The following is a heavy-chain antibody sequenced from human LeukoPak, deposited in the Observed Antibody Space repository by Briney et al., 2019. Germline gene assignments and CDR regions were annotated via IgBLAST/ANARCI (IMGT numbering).Heavy chain of an antibody. CDR2: IYYSGST. D-gene: IGHD1-14*01. CDR1: GGSISSSSYY. J-gene: IGHJ4*02. V-gene: IGHV4-39*07. Sequence: SETLSLTCTVSGGSISSSSYYWGWIRQPPGKGLEWIGSIYYSGSTYYNPSLKSRVTISVDTSKNQFSLKLSSVTAADTAVYYCASFPPVNQAPFDYWGQGTLVTVSS. CDR3: ASFPPVNQAPFDY.